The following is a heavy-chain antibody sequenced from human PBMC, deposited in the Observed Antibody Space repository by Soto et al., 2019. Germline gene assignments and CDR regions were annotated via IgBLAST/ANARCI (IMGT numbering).Heavy chain of an antibody. Sequence: SLRLSCAASGFTFSSYAMHWVRQAPGKGLEWVAVISYDGSNKYYADSVKGRFTISRDNSKNTLYLQMNSLRAEDTAVYYCAREPDIVVVPAAIRSFSGVWNYYGMDVWGQGTTVTVSS. V-gene: IGHV3-30-3*01. CDR1: GFTFSSYA. D-gene: IGHD2-2*02. J-gene: IGHJ6*02. CDR2: ISYDGSNK. CDR3: AREPDIVVVPAAIRSFSGVWNYYGMDV.